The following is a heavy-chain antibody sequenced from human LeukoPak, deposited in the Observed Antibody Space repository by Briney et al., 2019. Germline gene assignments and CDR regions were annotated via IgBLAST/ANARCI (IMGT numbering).Heavy chain of an antibody. CDR2: INPNSGGT. J-gene: IGHJ4*02. D-gene: IGHD6-19*01. V-gene: IGHV1-2*02. CDR3: ARVLHTRHWYSSGWNY. CDR1: GYTFTGYY. Sequence: AASVTVSCKASGYTFTGYYMHWVRQAPGQGLEWMGWINPNSGGTNYAQKLQGRVTITRETTISTDYMERSRLRADDTAVYYGARVLHTRHWYSSGWNYWVRGTLVTVSS.